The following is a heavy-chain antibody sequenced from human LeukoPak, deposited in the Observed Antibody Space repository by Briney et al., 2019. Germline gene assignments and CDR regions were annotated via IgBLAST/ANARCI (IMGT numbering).Heavy chain of an antibody. CDR2: ISGSGGNT. CDR3: AKGMSATSGYLELDY. V-gene: IGHV3-23*01. Sequence: QAGGSLRLSCAASGFTFSSYAMSWVRQAPGKGLEWVSAISGSGGNTYSADSVKGRCTISRDNSKNTLYLQMNSLRAEDTAVYYCAKGMSATSGYLELDYWGQGTLVAASS. D-gene: IGHD3-22*01. J-gene: IGHJ4*02. CDR1: GFTFSSYA.